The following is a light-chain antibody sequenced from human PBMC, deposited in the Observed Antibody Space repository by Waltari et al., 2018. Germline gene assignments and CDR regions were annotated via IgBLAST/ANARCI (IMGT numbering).Light chain of an antibody. V-gene: IGLV1-47*02. CDR3: ASWDDGLSGLI. CDR2: SNN. CDR1: NSNIGRNY. Sequence: QSVVTQPPSASGTPGQSVTISCSGTNSNIGRNYVYWYQQFPGMAPKLPPYSNNRRPSGVPDRFSGSKSGTSASLAINGLRSGEEAHYYCASWDDGLSGLIFGGGTELTV. J-gene: IGLJ2*01.